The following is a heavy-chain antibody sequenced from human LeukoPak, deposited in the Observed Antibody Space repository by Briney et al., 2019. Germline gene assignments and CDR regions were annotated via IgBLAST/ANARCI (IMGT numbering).Heavy chain of an antibody. J-gene: IGHJ5*02. CDR1: GYTFTNYP. Sequence: ASVKVSCKASGYTFTNYPVRWLRQPPGQTLEWMGWVSAYSGNTNYAQNFHDRLTMTTDTSTSTAYIELRSLTYEDTAVYYCAREGRLMSDNTVHPWGQGTLVTVSP. D-gene: IGHD3-16*01. V-gene: IGHV1-18*01. CDR2: VSAYSGNT. CDR3: AREGRLMSDNTVHP.